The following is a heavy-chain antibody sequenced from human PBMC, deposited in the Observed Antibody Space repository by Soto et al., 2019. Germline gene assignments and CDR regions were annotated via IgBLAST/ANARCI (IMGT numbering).Heavy chain of an antibody. Sequence: GGSLRLSCVASGFTFISYGMHWVRQAPGKGLEWVAVISYDGSNEDSTDSVKGRFTISRDNSRNTLYLQMNSLRAEDTAVYHCANTFNYYDISRGYYYYNGMDVWGQGTTVTVSS. CDR2: ISYDGSNE. D-gene: IGHD3-22*01. CDR3: ANTFNYYDISRGYYYYNGMDV. V-gene: IGHV3-30*18. CDR1: GFTFISYG. J-gene: IGHJ6*02.